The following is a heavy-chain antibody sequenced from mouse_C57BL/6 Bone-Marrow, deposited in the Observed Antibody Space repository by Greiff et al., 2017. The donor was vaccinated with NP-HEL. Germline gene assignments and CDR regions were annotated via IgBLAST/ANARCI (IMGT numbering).Heavy chain of an antibody. J-gene: IGHJ4*01. V-gene: IGHV5-4*01. D-gene: IGHD2-4*01. CDR1: GFTFSSYA. CDR2: ISDGGSYT. Sequence: EVKLMESGGGLVKPGGSLKLSCAASGFTFSSYAMSWVRQTPEKRLEWVATISDGGSYTYYPDNVKGRFTISRDNAKNNLYLQMSHLKSEDTAMYYCAREGDYDGYAMDYWGQGTSVTVSS. CDR3: AREGDYDGYAMDY.